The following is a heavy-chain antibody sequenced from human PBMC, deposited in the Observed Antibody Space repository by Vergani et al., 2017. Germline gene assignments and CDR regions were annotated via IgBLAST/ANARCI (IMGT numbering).Heavy chain of an antibody. CDR2: ISSSGSTI. CDR3: ARDWLVPAFEDLGAGGY. V-gene: IGHV3-48*03. J-gene: IGHJ4*02. D-gene: IGHD2-2*01. CDR1: GFTFSSYE. Sequence: EVQLVESGGGLVQPGGSLRLSCAASGFTFSSYEMNWVRQAPGKGLEWVSYISSSGSTIYYADSVKGRFTISRDNAKNSLYLQMNSLRAEDTAVYYCARDWLVPAFEDLGAGGYWGQGTLVTVSS.